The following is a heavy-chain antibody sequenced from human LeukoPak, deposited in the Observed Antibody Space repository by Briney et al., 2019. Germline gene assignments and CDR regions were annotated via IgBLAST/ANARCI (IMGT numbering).Heavy chain of an antibody. CDR1: GGSVSSGSYY. CDR2: IYYSGST. CDR3: ARLARVAFDI. Sequence: SETLSLTCTVSGGSVSSGSYYWSWIRQPPGKGLEWIGYIYYSGSTNYNPSLKSRVTISVDTSKNQFSLKLSSVTAADTAVYYCARLARVAFDIWGQGTMVTVSS. V-gene: IGHV4-61*01. J-gene: IGHJ3*02.